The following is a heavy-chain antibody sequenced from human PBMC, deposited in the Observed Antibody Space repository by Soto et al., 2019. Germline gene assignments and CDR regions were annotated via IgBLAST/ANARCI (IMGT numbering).Heavy chain of an antibody. Sequence: VGSLRLSCAASGFTFSPYAMTWVRQAPGKGLEWVSSISGSGGNTNYADSVKGRFTVSRDNSKRTLSLQMNSLTEEDTAIYYCAKGLRRLLRTQYYYGLDVWGRGTTVTVS. D-gene: IGHD3-16*01. CDR1: GFTFSPYA. V-gene: IGHV3-23*01. CDR2: ISGSGGNT. CDR3: AKGLRRLLRTQYYYGLDV. J-gene: IGHJ6*02.